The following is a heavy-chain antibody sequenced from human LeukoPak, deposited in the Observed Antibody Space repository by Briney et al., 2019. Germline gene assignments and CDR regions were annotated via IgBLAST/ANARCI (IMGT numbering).Heavy chain of an antibody. D-gene: IGHD3-22*01. J-gene: IGHJ4*02. V-gene: IGHV1-46*01. Sequence: ASVKVSCKASGDTFTTYYMHWVRQAPGQGLEWMGIINPSGGSTSNAQKFQGRVTMTRDTSTSTVYMELSSLRSEDTAVYYCARASDSSGYYGGYYFDYWGQGTLVTVSS. CDR2: INPSGGST. CDR3: ARASDSSGYYGGYYFDY. CDR1: GDTFTTYY.